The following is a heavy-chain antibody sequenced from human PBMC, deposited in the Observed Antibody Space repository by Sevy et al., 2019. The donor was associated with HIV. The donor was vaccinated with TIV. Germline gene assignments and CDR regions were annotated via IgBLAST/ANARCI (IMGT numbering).Heavy chain of an antibody. Sequence: GGSLRLSCAASGFTFSSYAMSWVRQAPGKGLEWVSAISGSGGSTYYADSVKGRFTISRDNSKNTLYLQMNSLRAEDTAVYYCSKDLECYYYYYMDVWGKGTTVTVSS. V-gene: IGHV3-23*01. CDR3: SKDLECYYYYYMDV. CDR1: GFTFSSYA. D-gene: IGHD3-3*01. CDR2: ISGSGGST. J-gene: IGHJ6*03.